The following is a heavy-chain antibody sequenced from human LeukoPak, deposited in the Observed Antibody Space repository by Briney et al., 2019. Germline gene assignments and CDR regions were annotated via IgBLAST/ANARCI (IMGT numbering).Heavy chain of an antibody. Sequence: SETLSLTCTVSGGSISTYYWSWIRQPAGKGLEWIGRIYTSGSTNYNPSLRSRVTMSVDTSKNQFSLKLTSVTAADTAVYYCAKSNGYGLVDIWGQGTMVTVSS. J-gene: IGHJ3*02. CDR1: GGSISTYY. D-gene: IGHD3-10*01. CDR3: AKSNGYGLVDI. CDR2: IYTSGST. V-gene: IGHV4-4*07.